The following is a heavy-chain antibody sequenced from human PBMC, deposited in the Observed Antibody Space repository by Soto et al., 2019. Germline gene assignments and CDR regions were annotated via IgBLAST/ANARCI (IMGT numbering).Heavy chain of an antibody. Sequence: GSLRLSCTASGFTFSLYSMIWVRQAPGKGLEWVASITSSSSYIYYEDSLKGRFTISRDNAKNSLFLQLDSLRAEDTAVYFCVRARSTDSRPDYWGQGTLVTVSS. CDR2: ITSSSSYI. J-gene: IGHJ4*02. CDR3: VRARSTDSRPDY. CDR1: GFTFSLYS. D-gene: IGHD3-22*01. V-gene: IGHV3-21*01.